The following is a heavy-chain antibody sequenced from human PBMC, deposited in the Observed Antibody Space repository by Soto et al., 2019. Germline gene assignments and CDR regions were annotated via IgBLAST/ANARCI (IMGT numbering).Heavy chain of an antibody. V-gene: IGHV1-18*04. CDR3: ARDDPEVSPNGMDV. J-gene: IGHJ6*02. CDR2: ISAYNGNT. D-gene: IGHD6-6*01. Sequence: GASVKVSCKASGYTFTSYGISWVRQAPGQGLEWMGWISAYNGNTNYAQKLQARVTMTTDTSTSTAYMELRSLRSDDTAVYYCARDDPEVSPNGMDVWGQGTTVTVSS. CDR1: GYTFTSYG.